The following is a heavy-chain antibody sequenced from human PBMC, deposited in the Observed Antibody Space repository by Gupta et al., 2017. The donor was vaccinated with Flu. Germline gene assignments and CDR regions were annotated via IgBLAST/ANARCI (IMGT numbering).Heavy chain of an antibody. Sequence: EVQLVESGGGLVKRGGSLRRSCTASGFTFSLYSVNWVRQAPGKGLEWVSSITGSGTYKYYADSVKGRFTISRDNAKNSLYLQMNSLRAEDTAVYFCARRGNYLGDAFDIWGQGTMVTVSS. CDR2: ITGSGTYK. V-gene: IGHV3-21*01. CDR1: GFTFSLYS. J-gene: IGHJ3*02. D-gene: IGHD2/OR15-2a*01. CDR3: ARRGNYLGDAFDI.